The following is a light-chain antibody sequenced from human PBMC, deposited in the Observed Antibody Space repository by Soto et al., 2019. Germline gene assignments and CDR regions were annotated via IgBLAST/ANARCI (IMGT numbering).Light chain of an antibody. CDR2: GAS. CDR1: QSVSSNY. V-gene: IGKV3-20*01. Sequence: EIVLTQSPGTLSLSPGERATLSCRASQSVSSNYLAWYQQKPGQASRLLIYGASNRATGIPDRFSGSGSGTDFTLTISRLEPEDFAVYYCQQYGSSLSTFGQGTKLEIK. J-gene: IGKJ2*01. CDR3: QQYGSSLST.